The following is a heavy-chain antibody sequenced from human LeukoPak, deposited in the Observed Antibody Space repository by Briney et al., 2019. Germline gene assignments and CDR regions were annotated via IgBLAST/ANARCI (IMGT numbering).Heavy chain of an antibody. CDR1: GYTFTSYY. J-gene: IGHJ4*02. V-gene: IGHV1-46*01. D-gene: IGHD6-19*01. Sequence: ASVKVSCKASGYTFTSYYMHWVRQAPGQGLEWMGIINPSGGSTSYAQKLQGRVTMTTDTSTSTAYMELRSLRSDDTAVYYCARDGYSSGWYQNWGQGTLVTVSS. CDR3: ARDGYSSGWYQN. CDR2: INPSGGST.